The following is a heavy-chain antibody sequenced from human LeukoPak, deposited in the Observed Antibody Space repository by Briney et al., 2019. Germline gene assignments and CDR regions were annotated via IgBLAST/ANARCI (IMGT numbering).Heavy chain of an antibody. Sequence: GGSLRLSCAASGFTFSTYAMSWVRQAPGKGLEWVSGISGSGRGGNTYYADSVKGRFTISRDNSKNTLYLEMNSLKVEDTAIYYCARSFSSRFSSPRRPYYFDYWGQGTLVTVSS. CDR1: GFTFSTYA. CDR3: ARSFSSRFSSPRRPYYFDY. CDR2: ISGSGRGGNT. V-gene: IGHV3-23*01. J-gene: IGHJ4*02. D-gene: IGHD6-13*01.